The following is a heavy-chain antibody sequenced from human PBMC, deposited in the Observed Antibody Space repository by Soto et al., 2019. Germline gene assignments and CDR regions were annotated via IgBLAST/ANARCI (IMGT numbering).Heavy chain of an antibody. Sequence: SVKVSCKASGFTFTSSAVQWVRQARGQRLEWIGWIVVGSGTTNYAQKFQERVTITRDMSTSTAYMELSSLRSEDTAVYYCAAEQYYDFWSGYFPPGPDYYYYGMDVWGRGTTVTVSS. D-gene: IGHD3-3*01. CDR3: AAEQYYDFWSGYFPPGPDYYYYGMDV. V-gene: IGHV1-58*01. J-gene: IGHJ6*02. CDR1: GFTFTSSA. CDR2: IVVGSGTT.